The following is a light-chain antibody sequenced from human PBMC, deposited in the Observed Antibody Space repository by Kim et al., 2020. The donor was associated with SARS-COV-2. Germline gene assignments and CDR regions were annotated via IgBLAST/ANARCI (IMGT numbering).Light chain of an antibody. J-gene: IGKJ4*01. CDR3: QKYTSDPLT. V-gene: IGKV1-27*01. CDR1: QDISNY. Sequence: DIQMTQSPSSLSAPVGDRVTITCRASQDISNYLAWYQQRPGKVPRLLIYAASTLPSGVPSRFSGSGSGTDFTLTISSLQPEDVATYYCQKYTSDPLTFGGGTKVDIK. CDR2: AAS.